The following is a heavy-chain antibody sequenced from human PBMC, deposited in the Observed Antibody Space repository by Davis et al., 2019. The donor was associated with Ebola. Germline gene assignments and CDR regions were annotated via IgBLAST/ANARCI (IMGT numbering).Heavy chain of an antibody. V-gene: IGHV3-30*18. Sequence: GGSLRLSCAASGFIFNNYGMHWVRQAPGKGLEWVAVILYDGSKTYYADSVKGRFTISRDNSKKTVYLQMNSLRPEDTAVYYCAKDGIPYDMLTAYSRGWGQGTLVTVSS. CDR1: GFIFNNYG. CDR3: AKDGIPYDMLTAYSRG. D-gene: IGHD3-9*01. CDR2: ILYDGSKT. J-gene: IGHJ4*02.